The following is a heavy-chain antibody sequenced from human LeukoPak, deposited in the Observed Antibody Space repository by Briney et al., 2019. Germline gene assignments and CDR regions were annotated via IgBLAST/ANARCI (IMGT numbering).Heavy chain of an antibody. Sequence: SGGSLRLSCAASGFTFSNAWMSWVRQAPGKGLEWVGRIKSKTDGGTTDYAAPVKGRFTISRDDSKNTLYLQMNSLKTEDTAVYYCTTGRGGYCSGGSCYYFDYWGQGTLVTVSS. V-gene: IGHV3-15*01. J-gene: IGHJ4*02. CDR2: IKSKTDGGTT. CDR1: GFTFSNAW. CDR3: TTGRGGYCSGGSCYYFDY. D-gene: IGHD2-15*01.